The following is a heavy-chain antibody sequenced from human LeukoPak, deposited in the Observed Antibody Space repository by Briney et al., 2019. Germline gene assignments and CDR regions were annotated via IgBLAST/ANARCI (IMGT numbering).Heavy chain of an antibody. Sequence: ASVKVSCKTSGYTFTSYGISWVRQAPGQGLEWMGWISAYNGNTNYAQKLQGRVTMTTDTSTSTAYMELRSLRSDDTAVYYCARDLSVRGTLYYWGQGTLVTVSS. CDR3: ARDLSVRGTLYY. CDR2: ISAYNGNT. J-gene: IGHJ4*02. CDR1: GYTFTSYG. V-gene: IGHV1-18*01. D-gene: IGHD3-10*02.